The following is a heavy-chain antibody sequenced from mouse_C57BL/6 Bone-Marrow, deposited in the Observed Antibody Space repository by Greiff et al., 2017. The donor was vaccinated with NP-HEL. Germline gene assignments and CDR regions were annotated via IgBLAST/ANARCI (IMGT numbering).Heavy chain of an antibody. CDR3: TTLYYYVPFAY. CDR2: IDPENGDT. Sequence: VQLQHSGAELVRPGASVKLSCTASGFNIKDDYMHWVKQRPEQGLEWIGWIDPENGDTEYASKFQGKATITADTSSNTAYLQLSRLTSEDTAVYYCTTLYYYVPFAYWGQGTLVTVSA. CDR1: GFNIKDDY. J-gene: IGHJ3*01. D-gene: IGHD1-1*01. V-gene: IGHV14-4*01.